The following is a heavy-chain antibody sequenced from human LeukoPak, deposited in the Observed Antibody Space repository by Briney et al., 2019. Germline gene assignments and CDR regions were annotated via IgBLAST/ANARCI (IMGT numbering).Heavy chain of an antibody. Sequence: GGSLRLSCTASGLTFSSYGMTWVRQAPGKGLEWVSGITDGGSTFYADSVKGRFTISRDNSINTLYMQLNSLRAEDTAVYYCAKPFRECSSATCYVSFDYWGQGILVTVTS. CDR2: ITDGGST. CDR1: GLTFSSYG. CDR3: AKPFRECSSATCYVSFDY. J-gene: IGHJ4*02. V-gene: IGHV3-23*01. D-gene: IGHD2-2*01.